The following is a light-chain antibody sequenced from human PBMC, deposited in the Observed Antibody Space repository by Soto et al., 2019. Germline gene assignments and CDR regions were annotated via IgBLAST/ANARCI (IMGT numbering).Light chain of an antibody. CDR2: QDS. V-gene: IGLV3-1*01. CDR3: QAWDSGV. CDR1: KLGDKY. Sequence: SYELTQSPSVSVSPGQTASITCSGDKLGDKYACWYQQKPGQSPVLVIYQDSKRPSGIPERFSGSNSGNTATLTISGTQAMDEADYYCQAWDSGVFGGGTKLTVL. J-gene: IGLJ2*01.